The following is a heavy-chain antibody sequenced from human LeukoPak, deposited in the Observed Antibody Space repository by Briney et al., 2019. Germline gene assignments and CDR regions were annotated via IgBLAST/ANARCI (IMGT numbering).Heavy chain of an antibody. CDR1: GYTFSTYG. CDR3: ARDEWSMVNGAFDI. Sequence: ASVKVSCKASGYTFSTYGFSWVRQAPGQGLEWMGWISAYNGNTNYAQKLQGRVTMTTDTSTSTAYMELRSLRSDDTAVYYCARDEWSMVNGAFDIWGQGTMVTVSS. CDR2: ISAYNGNT. V-gene: IGHV1-18*01. D-gene: IGHD2-8*02. J-gene: IGHJ3*02.